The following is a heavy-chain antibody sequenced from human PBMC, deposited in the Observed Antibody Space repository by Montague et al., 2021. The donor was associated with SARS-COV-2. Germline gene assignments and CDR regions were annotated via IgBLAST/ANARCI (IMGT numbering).Heavy chain of an antibody. CDR2: IKQSGST. CDR3: ARGHLSVSMIVVVFTSASYYFDY. J-gene: IGHJ4*02. D-gene: IGHD3-22*01. Sequence: SETLSLTCAVYGGSFGDDHWSWIRQPPGKGLEWIGDIKQSGSTNYNPSLKSRGTMSVDTSKNQFSLKLTSVTAADTAVYFCARGHLSVSMIVVVFTSASYYFDYWGREPRSPSPQ. CDR1: GGSFGDDH. V-gene: IGHV4-34*01.